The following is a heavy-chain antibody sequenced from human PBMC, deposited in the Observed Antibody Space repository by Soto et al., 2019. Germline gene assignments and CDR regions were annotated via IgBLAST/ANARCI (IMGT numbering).Heavy chain of an antibody. D-gene: IGHD4-17*01. CDR1: GYTYTRYG. Sequence: GASVKVSCKASGYTYTRYGISWVRQAPGQGLEWMGWISAYNGNTNYAQKLQGRVTMTTDTSTSTAYMELRSLRSDDTAVYYCAREASYYGAAPWFFDLWGRGTLVTVSS. CDR2: ISAYNGNT. CDR3: AREASYYGAAPWFFDL. V-gene: IGHV1-18*01. J-gene: IGHJ2*01.